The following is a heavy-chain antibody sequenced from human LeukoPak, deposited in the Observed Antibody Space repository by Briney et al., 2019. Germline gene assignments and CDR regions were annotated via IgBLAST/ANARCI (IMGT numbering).Heavy chain of an antibody. CDR3: ARARPHRLLWFGELLYRGSYYYYMDV. V-gene: IGHV1-8*03. CDR1: GYTFSSYD. Sequence: GASVKVSCKASGYTFSSYDINWVRQATGQGLEWMGWMNPNSGNTGYAQKFQGRVTITRNTSISTAYMELSSLRSEDTAVYYCARARPHRLLWFGELLYRGSYYYYMDVWGKGTTVTVSS. D-gene: IGHD3-10*01. CDR2: MNPNSGNT. J-gene: IGHJ6*03.